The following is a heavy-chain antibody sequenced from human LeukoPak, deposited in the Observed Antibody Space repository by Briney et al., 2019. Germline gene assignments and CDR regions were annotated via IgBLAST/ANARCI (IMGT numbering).Heavy chain of an antibody. Sequence: ASVKVSCKASGYTFTSYGITWVRQAPGQGLEWMGWISAYNGNTNYAQKPQGRVTMTTDTSTTTAYMDLRSLRSDDTAVYYCATSSGSGSPQGYWGQGTLVTVSS. CDR3: ATSSGSGSPQGY. CDR2: ISAYNGNT. V-gene: IGHV1-18*01. J-gene: IGHJ4*02. CDR1: GYTFTSYG. D-gene: IGHD3-10*01.